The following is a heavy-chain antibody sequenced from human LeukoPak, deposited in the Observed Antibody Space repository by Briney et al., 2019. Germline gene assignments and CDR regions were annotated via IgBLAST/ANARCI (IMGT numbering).Heavy chain of an antibody. CDR1: GFAFNDFA. CDR3: AKSSIMFAAGRLGSIDF. CDR2: IRRDGSHK. Sequence: SGRPLTLSCAASGFAFNDFAMYWVRQAPGKGLDWVALIRRDGSHKYYAHSIKGRFTISRDNSKNTLYLQMSSLRAEDTAVYYCAKSSIMFAAGRLGSIDFWGQGTLVTVSS. D-gene: IGHD6-25*01. J-gene: IGHJ4*02. V-gene: IGHV3-33*06.